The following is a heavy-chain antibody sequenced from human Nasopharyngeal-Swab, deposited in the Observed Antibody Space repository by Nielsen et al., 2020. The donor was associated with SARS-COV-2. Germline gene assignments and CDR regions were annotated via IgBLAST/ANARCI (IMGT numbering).Heavy chain of an antibody. CDR2: IYHSGST. CDR3: ARGAGGELWLGYYYGMDV. Sequence: SETLSLTCAVSGGSISSSNWWSWVRQPPGKGLEWIGEIYHSGSTNYNPSLKSRVTISVDTSKNQFSLKLSSVTAADTAVYYCARGAGGELWLGYYYGMDVWGQGTTVTVSS. CDR1: GGSISSSNW. D-gene: IGHD5-18*01. V-gene: IGHV4-4*02. J-gene: IGHJ6*02.